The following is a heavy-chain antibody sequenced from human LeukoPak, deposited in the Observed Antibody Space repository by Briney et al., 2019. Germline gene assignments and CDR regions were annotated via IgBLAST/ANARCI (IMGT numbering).Heavy chain of an antibody. Sequence: GGSLRLSCAASGFTFDDYAMHWVRQAPGKGLEWVSGISWNSGSIGYADSVKGRFTISRDNAKNSLYLQMNSLRAEDTALYYCAKDGRRYSSGWHIDYWGQGTLGTVSS. V-gene: IGHV3-9*01. CDR1: GFTFDDYA. CDR3: AKDGRRYSSGWHIDY. CDR2: ISWNSGSI. D-gene: IGHD6-19*01. J-gene: IGHJ4*02.